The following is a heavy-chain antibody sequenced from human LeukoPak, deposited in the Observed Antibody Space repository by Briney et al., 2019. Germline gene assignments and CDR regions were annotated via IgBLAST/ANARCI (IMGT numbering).Heavy chain of an antibody. V-gene: IGHV3-23*01. CDR3: ARASDPWLQLT. CDR2: ITGSGDYT. D-gene: IGHD5-24*01. CDR1: GFSFGSHP. Sequence: GGSLRLSCAASGFSFGSHPMNWVRQAPGKGLEWVSGITGSGDYTYYIDSVQGRFTISRDKSKNMLFLQMNSLRAEDTALYYCARASDPWLQLTWGQGTLVTVSS. J-gene: IGHJ5*02.